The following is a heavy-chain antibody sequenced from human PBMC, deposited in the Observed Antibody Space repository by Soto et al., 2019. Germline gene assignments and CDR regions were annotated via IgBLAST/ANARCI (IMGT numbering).Heavy chain of an antibody. CDR3: ASRGQPRTEYYYGMDV. D-gene: IGHD5-18*01. V-gene: IGHV5-51*01. CDR2: IYPGDSDT. J-gene: IGHJ6*02. Sequence: GESLKISCQGSGYRFSSYWIGWVRQMPGKGLEWMGIIYPGDSDTRYSPSFQGQVTISADKSISTAYLQWSSLKASDTAMYYCASRGQPRTEYYYGMDVWGQGTTVTVSS. CDR1: GYRFSSYW.